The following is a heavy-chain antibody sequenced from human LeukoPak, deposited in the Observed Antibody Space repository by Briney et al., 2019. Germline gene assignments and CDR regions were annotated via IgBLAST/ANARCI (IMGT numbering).Heavy chain of an antibody. J-gene: IGHJ4*02. CDR2: ISYDGTNK. Sequence: GGSLRLSCAASGFTFSNYDMHGVRQAPGKGLEWVAVISYDGTNKYYADSVKGRFTISRDNSKNTLHLQMNSLRAEDTAVYYCAKDDRGNEAPFDYWGQGTLVTVSS. CDR3: AKDDRGNEAPFDY. V-gene: IGHV3-30*18. CDR1: GFTFSNYD.